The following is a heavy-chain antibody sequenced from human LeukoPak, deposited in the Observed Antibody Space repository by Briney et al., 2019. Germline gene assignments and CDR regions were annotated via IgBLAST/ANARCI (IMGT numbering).Heavy chain of an antibody. V-gene: IGHV3-53*01. D-gene: IGHD1/OR15-1a*01. CDR3: ARDGYGNNYMDV. CDR2: IYSGGTT. Sequence: GGSLRLSCAASGFTVSSNFMSWVRQAPGEGPEWVSVIYSGGTTYYADSVKDRFTISRDNSKNTLYLQMNSLRAEDTAVYYCARDGYGNNYMDVWGKGTTVTVSS. J-gene: IGHJ6*03. CDR1: GFTVSSNF.